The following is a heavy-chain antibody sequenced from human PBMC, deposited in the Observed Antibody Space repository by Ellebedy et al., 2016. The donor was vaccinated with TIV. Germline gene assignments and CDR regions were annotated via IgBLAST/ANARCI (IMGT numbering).Heavy chain of an antibody. D-gene: IGHD2-8*02. CDR3: VRTGRPWFDY. V-gene: IGHV3-11*06. Sequence: PGGSLRLSCVASGFTFSDYYMSWIRQAPGKGLAWVSTISTSSSYTKCADSVKGRFTVSRDDAKNSLYLHMNSLKAEDTALYYCVRTGRPWFDYWGQGTLVTVSS. CDR1: GFTFSDYY. CDR2: ISTSSSYT. J-gene: IGHJ4*02.